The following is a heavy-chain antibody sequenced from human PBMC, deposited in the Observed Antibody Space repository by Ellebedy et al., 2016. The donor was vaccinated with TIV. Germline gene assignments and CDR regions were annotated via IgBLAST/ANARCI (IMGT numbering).Heavy chain of an antibody. D-gene: IGHD3-3*01. CDR3: TTGFSTAWHDHC. CDR1: GFTFGRAW. V-gene: IGHV3-15*07. CDR2: IKSKRDGETT. Sequence: GEPLKISCAASGFTFGRAWMNWVRQTPGKGLEWVGRIKSKRDGETTEYAAPVKGRFTISRDDSDNMLSLQMNSLKAEDTAVYYCTTGFSTAWHDHCWGQGTLVTVSS. J-gene: IGHJ4*02.